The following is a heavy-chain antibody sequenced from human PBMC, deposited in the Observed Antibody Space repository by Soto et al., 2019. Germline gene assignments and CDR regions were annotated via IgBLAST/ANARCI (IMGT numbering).Heavy chain of an antibody. V-gene: IGHV1-18*04. CDR1: GYTFANHG. CDR3: ARDQGGSYYVAIDS. Sequence: QVRLVQSGAEVKKPGASVKVSCKASGYTFANHGISWVRQAPGQGLQWMGWISGYNGNTNYPQKVQGKVTMTTDTPTSTAYMELTSLTSNDTAGYYCARDQGGSYYVAIDSWGQGPLVTVSS. D-gene: IGHD1-26*01. J-gene: IGHJ4*02. CDR2: ISGYNGNT.